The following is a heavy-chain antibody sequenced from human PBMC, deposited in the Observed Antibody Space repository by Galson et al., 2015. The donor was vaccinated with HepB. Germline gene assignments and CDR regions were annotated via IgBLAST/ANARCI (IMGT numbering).Heavy chain of an antibody. CDR3: AKGSGIIDY. J-gene: IGHJ4*02. CDR1: GFTVSSKY. V-gene: IGHV3-53*01. CDR2: IYSSGST. Sequence: SLRLSCAASGFTVSSKYMSWVRQAPGKGLEWVSIIYSSGSTYYADSVKGRFSISRDNSKNTVNLQMNSLRAEDTAVYYCAKGSGIIDYWGQGTLVTVSS. D-gene: IGHD3-10*01.